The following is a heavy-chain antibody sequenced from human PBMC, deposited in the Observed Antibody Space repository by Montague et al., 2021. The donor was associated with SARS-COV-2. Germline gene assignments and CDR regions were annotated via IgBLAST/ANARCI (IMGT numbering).Heavy chain of an antibody. V-gene: IGHV4-39*01. J-gene: IGHJ4*02. D-gene: IGHD5-12*01. CDR2: FYFGGTF. CDR3: ARHSGGSEVARLDY. CDR1: GNLLSNSRYF. Sequence: SETLSLTCSVSGNLLSNSRYFWGWIRQPPRKGLEWIGGFYFGGTFLYNSSNESRVTTSVDTPKNQFSLQLSSVTASDTAGYCCARHSGGSEVARLDYGGKGTLVTVSS.